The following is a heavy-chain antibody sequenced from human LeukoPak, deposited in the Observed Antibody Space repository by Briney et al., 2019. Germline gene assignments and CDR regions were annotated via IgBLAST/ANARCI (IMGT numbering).Heavy chain of an antibody. CDR2: ISYDGSNK. J-gene: IGHJ4*02. V-gene: IGHV3-30-3*01. CDR3: ARGSQWLDSWFDC. D-gene: IGHD6-19*01. Sequence: GRSLRLSCAASGFMFGSDAMHWVRQAPGKGLEWVAVISYDGSNKYYADSEKGRITISRDNSKNMLYLQMNSLRTEDTAVYYCARGSQWLDSWFDCWGQGTLVTVSS. CDR1: GFMFGSDA.